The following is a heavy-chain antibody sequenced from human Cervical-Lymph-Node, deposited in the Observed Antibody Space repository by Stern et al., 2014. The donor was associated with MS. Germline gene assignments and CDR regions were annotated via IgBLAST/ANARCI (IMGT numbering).Heavy chain of an antibody. CDR3: ASYLAGGSGRGY. Sequence: QRQLQESGPGLVKPSETLSLSCTVSGAFVSSTYNHWSWIRQPPGKGLDWIGSFSDSNHNPSIKSRLTISADTSRNQFSLRLDSVTAADTAMYYCASYLAGGSGRGYWGQGILVTVSS. CDR1: GAFVSSTYNH. J-gene: IGHJ4*02. D-gene: IGHD3-10*01. V-gene: IGHV4-61*01. CDR2: FSDS.